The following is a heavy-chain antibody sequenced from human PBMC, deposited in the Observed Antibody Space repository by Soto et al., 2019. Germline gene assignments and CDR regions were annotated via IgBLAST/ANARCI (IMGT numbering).Heavy chain of an antibody. J-gene: IGHJ4*02. CDR1: GFSFSRYG. D-gene: IGHD3-10*01. CDR3: ARGDTLPGY. Sequence: QVQLVESGGGVVQPGRSLRLSCAASGFSFSRYGMHWVRQAPGKGLEWVAIISYDGTNKYYADSVKGRFTSSRDNSTDTLYLQMNSLRAEDTAVYYCARGDTLPGYWGQGSLVTVPS. CDR2: ISYDGTNK. V-gene: IGHV3-33*01.